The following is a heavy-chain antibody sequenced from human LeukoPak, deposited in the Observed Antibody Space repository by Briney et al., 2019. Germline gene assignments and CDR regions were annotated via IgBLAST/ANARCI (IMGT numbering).Heavy chain of an antibody. Sequence: PQTLSPTCAVYGGSSSGFYWSWIRHPPGGGLEWNGAINHSGTTNYRPSLKRRVTISVDTSKNQFSLKLSSVTAADTAVYYCARDGEYSGSSDAFDIWGQGTMVTVSS. V-gene: IGHV4-34*01. CDR2: INHSGTT. CDR1: GGSSSGFY. J-gene: IGHJ3*02. D-gene: IGHD6-6*01. CDR3: ARDGEYSGSSDAFDI.